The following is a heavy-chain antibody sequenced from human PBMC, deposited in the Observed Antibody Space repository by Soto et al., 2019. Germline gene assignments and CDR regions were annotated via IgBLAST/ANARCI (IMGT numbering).Heavy chain of an antibody. D-gene: IGHD2-15*01. CDR2: IYSGGTT. CDR3: ASHESGRSYWYFAL. J-gene: IGHJ2*01. Sequence: EVQLVESGGGLIQPGESLRLSCTASGFTVSSKYMSWVRQAPGKGLEWVSVIYSGGTTYYADSVKGRFTISRDNSKNMLYLQMNSLKAEDTAVYYCASHESGRSYWYFALWGRGTLVTVSS. V-gene: IGHV3-53*01. CDR1: GFTVSSKY.